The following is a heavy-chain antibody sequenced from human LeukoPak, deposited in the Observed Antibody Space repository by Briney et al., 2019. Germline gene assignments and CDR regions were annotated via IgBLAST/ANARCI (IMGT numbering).Heavy chain of an antibody. CDR2: ISAYNGNT. J-gene: IGHJ5*02. D-gene: IGHD2-2*02. CDR3: ARGFRLSAIEDWFDP. Sequence: ASVKVSCKASGYTFTSYGFSWVRQAPGQGLEWMGWISAYNGNTNYAQKLQGRVTMTTDTSTSTAYMELRSLRSDDTAVYYCARGFRLSAIEDWFDPWGQGTLVTVSS. CDR1: GYTFTSYG. V-gene: IGHV1-18*01.